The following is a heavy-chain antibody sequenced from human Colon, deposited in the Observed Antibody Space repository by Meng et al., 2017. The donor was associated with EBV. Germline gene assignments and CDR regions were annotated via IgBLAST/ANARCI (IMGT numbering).Heavy chain of an antibody. CDR2: INHSGTI. V-gene: IGHV4-34*01. J-gene: IGHJ5*02. CDR3: ARGGGVIKGLVTWFDP. D-gene: IGHD2-8*01. Sequence: GPLQQWGAGLVKPSETLSLTCGAYGGSLSGYYWSWIRQTPGKGLEWIGEINHSGTINYNPSLRSRVTISVDRSNNQFSLRLSSVTAADTAVYYCARGGGVIKGLVTWFDPWGQGTPVTVSS. CDR1: GGSLSGYY.